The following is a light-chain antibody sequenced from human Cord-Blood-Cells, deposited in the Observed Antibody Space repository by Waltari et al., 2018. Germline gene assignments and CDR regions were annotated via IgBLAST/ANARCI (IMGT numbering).Light chain of an antibody. CDR1: QSVSSSY. CDR3: QQYGSSPPALT. CDR2: GAS. V-gene: IGKV3-20*01. Sequence: EIVLTQSPGTLSLSHGERATLSCRASQSVSSSYLAWYQQKPGQAPRLLIYGASSRATGIPDRFSGSGSGTDFTLTISRLEPEDFAVYYCQQYGSSPPALTFGGGTKVEIK. J-gene: IGKJ4*01.